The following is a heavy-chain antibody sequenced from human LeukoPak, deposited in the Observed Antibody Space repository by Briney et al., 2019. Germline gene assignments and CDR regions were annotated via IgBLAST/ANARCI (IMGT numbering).Heavy chain of an antibody. J-gene: IGHJ3*02. Sequence: ASVKVSCEASGYTFTSYAMNWVRQAPGQGLEWMGWINTNTGNSTYAQGFTGRFVFSLDTSVSTAYLQISSLKAEDTAVYYCASVHGLLWFGESPWAFDIRGQGTMVTVSS. D-gene: IGHD3-10*01. CDR2: INTNTGNS. CDR3: ASVHGLLWFGESPWAFDI. CDR1: GYTFTSYA. V-gene: IGHV7-4-1*02.